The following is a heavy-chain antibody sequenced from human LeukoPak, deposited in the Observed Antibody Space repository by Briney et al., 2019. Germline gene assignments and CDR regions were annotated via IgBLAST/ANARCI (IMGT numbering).Heavy chain of an antibody. J-gene: IGHJ4*02. Sequence: GSLRLSCAGSGFTFSSYSMNWVRQAPGKGLVWVSRINSDGSSTSYADSVKGRFTISRDNAKNTLYLQMNSLRAEDTAVYYCARKGYYDSSGYYYSDYRGQGTLVTVSS. CDR2: INSDGSST. D-gene: IGHD3-22*01. V-gene: IGHV3-74*01. CDR1: GFTFSSYS. CDR3: ARKGYYDSSGYYYSDY.